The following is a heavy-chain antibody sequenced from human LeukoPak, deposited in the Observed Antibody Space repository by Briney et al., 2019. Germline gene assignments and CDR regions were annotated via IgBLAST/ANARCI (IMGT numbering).Heavy chain of an antibody. Sequence: SETLSLTCTVSGGSISSYYWSWIRQPPGKGLEWIGRIYTSGSTNYNPSLKSRVTMSVDTSKKQFSLKLSSVNAADTAVYYCARMDDRDYYGMDVWGQGTTVTVSS. J-gene: IGHJ6*02. CDR3: ARMDDRDYYGMDV. V-gene: IGHV4-4*07. CDR1: GGSISSYY. CDR2: IYTSGST. D-gene: IGHD2-2*03.